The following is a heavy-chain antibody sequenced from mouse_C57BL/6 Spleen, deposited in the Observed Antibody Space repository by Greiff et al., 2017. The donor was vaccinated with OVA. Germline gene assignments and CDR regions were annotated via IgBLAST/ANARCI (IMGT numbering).Heavy chain of an antibody. CDR1: GYTFTSYW. J-gene: IGHJ3*01. CDR2: IHPNSGST. CDR3: ARDYSWFAY. D-gene: IGHD1-1*01. V-gene: IGHV1-64*01. Sequence: VQLQESGPELVKPGASVKLSCKASGYTFTSYWMHWVKQRPGQGLEWIGMIHPNSGSTNYNEKFKSKATLTVDKSSSTAYMQLSSLTSEDSAVYYCARDYSWFAYWGQGTLVTVSA.